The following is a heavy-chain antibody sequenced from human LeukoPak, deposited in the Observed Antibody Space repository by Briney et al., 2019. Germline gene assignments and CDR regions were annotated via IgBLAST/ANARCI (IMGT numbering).Heavy chain of an antibody. J-gene: IGHJ4*02. V-gene: IGHV1-2*02. D-gene: IGHD3-16*02. CDR3: ARDGYDYVWGSYRYGRGKVD. Sequence: GASVKVSCKASGYTFTGYYMHWVRQAPGQGLEWTGWINPNSGGTNYAQKFQGRVTMTRDTSISTAYMELSRLRSDDTAVYYCARDGYDYVWGSYRYGRGKVDWGQGTLVTVSS. CDR1: GYTFTGYY. CDR2: INPNSGGT.